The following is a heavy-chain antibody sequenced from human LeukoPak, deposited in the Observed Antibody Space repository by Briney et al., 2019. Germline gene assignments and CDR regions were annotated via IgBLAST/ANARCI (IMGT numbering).Heavy chain of an antibody. Sequence: GGSLRLSCAASGFTFSSYWMSWVRQAPGKGLEWAANIKQDGSEKYYVDSVKGRFTISRDNAKNSLYLQMNSLRAEDTAVYYCARDGASEYQLLSECFDIWGQGTMVTVSS. CDR1: GFTFSSYW. J-gene: IGHJ3*02. D-gene: IGHD2-2*01. CDR3: ARDGASEYQLLSECFDI. V-gene: IGHV3-7*01. CDR2: IKQDGSEK.